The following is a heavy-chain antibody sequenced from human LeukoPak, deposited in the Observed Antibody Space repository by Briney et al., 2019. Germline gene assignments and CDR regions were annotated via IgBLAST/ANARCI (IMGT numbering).Heavy chain of an antibody. Sequence: ASVKVSCKASGYTFTGYYMHWVRQAPGQGLEWMGWINPNSGGTNYAQKFQGRVTMTRDTSISTAYMELSRLRSDDTAVYYCARDQDYYGSGSYYNLRFDYWGQGTLVTVSS. D-gene: IGHD3-10*01. CDR2: INPNSGGT. CDR1: GYTFTGYY. CDR3: ARDQDYYGSGSYYNLRFDY. J-gene: IGHJ4*02. V-gene: IGHV1-2*02.